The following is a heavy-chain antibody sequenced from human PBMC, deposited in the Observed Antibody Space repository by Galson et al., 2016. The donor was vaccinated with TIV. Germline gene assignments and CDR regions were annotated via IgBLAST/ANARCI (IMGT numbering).Heavy chain of an antibody. CDR2: FNPDSGAT. Sequence: SVKVSCKASGYIFISYYIHWVRQAPGQGLEWLGWFNPDSGATQYAQKFQGRATLTRDTSISTAYLELRRLISDDTAVYYCARVNWARAFDYWGQGTQVTVSS. V-gene: IGHV1-2*02. D-gene: IGHD7-27*01. J-gene: IGHJ4*02. CDR3: ARVNWARAFDY. CDR1: GYIFISYY.